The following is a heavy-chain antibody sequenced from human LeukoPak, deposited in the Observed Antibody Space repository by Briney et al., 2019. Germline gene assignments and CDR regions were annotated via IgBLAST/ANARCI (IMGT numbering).Heavy chain of an antibody. CDR3: ARVGYCSSTSCRWYFDL. J-gene: IGHJ2*01. Sequence: GGSLRLSCAASGFTFSSYSMNWVRQAPGKGLGGVYYFISSSSTIYYADSVKGRFTISRDNAKNSLYLQMNSLRAEDTAVYYCARVGYCSSTSCRWYFDLWGRGTLVTVSS. CDR2: FISSSSTI. CDR1: GFTFSSYS. D-gene: IGHD2-2*01. V-gene: IGHV3-48*01.